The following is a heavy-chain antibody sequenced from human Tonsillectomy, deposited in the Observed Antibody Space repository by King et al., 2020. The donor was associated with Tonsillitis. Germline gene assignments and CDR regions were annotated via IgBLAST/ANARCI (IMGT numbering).Heavy chain of an antibody. J-gene: IGHJ3*02. V-gene: IGHV4-4*02. CDR1: GGSISSSNW. CDR3: ARATVVRGDDAFDI. CDR2: IYYSGST. Sequence: QLQESGPGLVKPSGTLSLTCAVSGGSISSSNWGSWVRQPPGKGLEWIGEIYYSGSTNYNPSLKSRVTISVDKSKNQFSLKLSSVTAADTAVYYCARATVVRGDDAFDIWGQGTMVTVSS. D-gene: IGHD3-10*01.